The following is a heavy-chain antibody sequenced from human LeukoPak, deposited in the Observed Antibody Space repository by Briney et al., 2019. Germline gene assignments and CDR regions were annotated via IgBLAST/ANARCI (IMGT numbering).Heavy chain of an antibody. V-gene: IGHV4-30-4*01. CDR3: ARARLGKYSNFEIDY. CDR2: IYYSGST. CDR1: GGSISSGDYY. Sequence: SETLSLTCTVSGGSISSGDYYWSWIRQPPGKGLEWIGYIYYSGSTYYNPSLKSRATISVDTSKNQFSLKLSSVTAADTAVYYCARARLGKYSNFEIDYWGQGTLVTVSS. J-gene: IGHJ4*02. D-gene: IGHD4-11*01.